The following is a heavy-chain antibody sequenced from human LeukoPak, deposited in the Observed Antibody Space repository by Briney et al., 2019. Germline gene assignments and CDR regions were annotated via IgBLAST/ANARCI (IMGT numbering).Heavy chain of an antibody. CDR1: GFRFDDYA. D-gene: IGHD6-19*01. V-gene: IGHV3-23*01. Sequence: GGSLRLSCAASGFRFDDYAMYWVRQGPGKGLEWVSAISGSGGSTYYADSVKGRFTISRDNSKNTLYLQMNSLRAEDTAVYYCAIQRPAGNDYWGQGTLVTVSS. J-gene: IGHJ4*02. CDR3: AIQRPAGNDY. CDR2: ISGSGGST.